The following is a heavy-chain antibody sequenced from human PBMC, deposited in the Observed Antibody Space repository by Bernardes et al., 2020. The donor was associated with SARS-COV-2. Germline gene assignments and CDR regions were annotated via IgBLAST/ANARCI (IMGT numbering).Heavy chain of an antibody. D-gene: IGHD3-3*02. CDR1: GFNFNNYG. V-gene: IGHV3-30*03. CDR3: ARRGDIFELGRPSPDY. Sequence: GGSLRFSCTASGFNFNNYGMNWVSQVPGKGLEWVAVISYEGRMIFYGDSVKVRFTISKDSSKRTVYLQMTSLRPEGTAVYYCARRGDIFELGRPSPDYWGQGTLVTVSS. CDR2: ISYEGRMI. J-gene: IGHJ4*02.